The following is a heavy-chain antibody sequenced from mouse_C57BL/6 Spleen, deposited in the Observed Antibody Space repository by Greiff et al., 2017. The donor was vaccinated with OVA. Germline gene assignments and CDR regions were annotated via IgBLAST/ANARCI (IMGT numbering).Heavy chain of an antibody. J-gene: IGHJ2*01. CDR1: GYTFTDYN. Sequence: VQLQQSGPELVKPGASVKLPCKASGYTFTDYNMDWVKQSHGKSLEWIGDINPNNGGTIYNQKFKGKATLTVDKSSSTAYMELRSLTSEDTAVYYCARSSDSSGLYYFDYWGQGTTLTVSS. CDR2: INPNNGGT. CDR3: ARSSDSSGLYYFDY. V-gene: IGHV1-18*01. D-gene: IGHD3-2*02.